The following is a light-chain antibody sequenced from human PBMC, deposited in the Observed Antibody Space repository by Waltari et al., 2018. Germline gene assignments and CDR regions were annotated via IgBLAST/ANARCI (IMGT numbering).Light chain of an antibody. CDR2: EAS. CDR3: QQYNSYSLWT. CDR1: QSISGW. V-gene: IGKV1-5*03. Sequence: DLQMTRSPSTLSVSVGDRVTIPCRASQSISGWLSWYQQKPGKAPKILIYEASNLKSGVPSRFSGSGSGTEFTLTISSLQPDDFATYYCQQYNSYSLWTFGQGTKVEIK. J-gene: IGKJ1*01.